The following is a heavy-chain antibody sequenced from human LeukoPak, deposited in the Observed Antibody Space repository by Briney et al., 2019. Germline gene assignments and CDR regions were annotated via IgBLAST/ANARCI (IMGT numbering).Heavy chain of an antibody. V-gene: IGHV3-33*01. CDR3: ARGRVPPYYYGMDV. Sequence: GRSLRLSCAASGFTFSSYGMHWVRQAPGKGLEWVAVMWYDGSNKYYADSVKGRFTISRDNSKNTLYLQMNSPRAEDTAVYYCARGRVPPYYYGMDVWGQGTTVTVSS. CDR2: MWYDGSNK. J-gene: IGHJ6*02. CDR1: GFTFSSYG.